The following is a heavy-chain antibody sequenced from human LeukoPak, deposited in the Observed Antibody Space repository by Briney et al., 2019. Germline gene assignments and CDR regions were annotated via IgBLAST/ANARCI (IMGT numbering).Heavy chain of an antibody. CDR2: IRSKANSYAT. CDR3: TSSVAVAGEIFDY. CDR1: GXTFSGSA. V-gene: IGHV3-73*01. D-gene: IGHD6-19*01. J-gene: IGHJ4*02. Sequence: GGSLKLSCAASGXTFSGSAMHWVRQASGKGLEWVGRIRSKANSYATAYAASVKGRFTISRDDSKNMAYLQMSSLKIEDTAVYYCTSSVAVAGEIFDYWGQGTLVTVSS.